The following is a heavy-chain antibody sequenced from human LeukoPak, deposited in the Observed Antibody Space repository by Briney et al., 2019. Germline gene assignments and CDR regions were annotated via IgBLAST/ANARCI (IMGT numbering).Heavy chain of an antibody. CDR1: EYTFTAYD. V-gene: IGHV1-8*01. CDR2: MNPNSGNT. Sequence: GASGKASCKASEYTFTAYDSNGVRQATGQGREGRGWMNPNSGNTGYAQEFQGRVTMTRNTSMSTAYMELSSLRSEDTAVYYCARANYYGSGKKDLDYWGQGTLVTVSS. D-gene: IGHD3-10*01. J-gene: IGHJ4*02. CDR3: ARANYYGSGKKDLDY.